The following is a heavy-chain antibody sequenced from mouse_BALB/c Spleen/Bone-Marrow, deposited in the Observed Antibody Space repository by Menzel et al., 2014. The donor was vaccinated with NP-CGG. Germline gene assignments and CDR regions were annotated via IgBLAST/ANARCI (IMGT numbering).Heavy chain of an antibody. J-gene: IGHJ3*01. Sequence: QVQLKESGAELMKPGASVEISCKATGYTFSSYWIEWVKQRPGHGLEWIGEILPGSGITNYNEKFKGKATFTADTSSNTAYMQLDSLTSEDSAVYYCARSPYWGQGTLVTVSA. CDR2: ILPGSGIT. CDR3: ARSPY. CDR1: GYTFSSYW. V-gene: IGHV1-9*01.